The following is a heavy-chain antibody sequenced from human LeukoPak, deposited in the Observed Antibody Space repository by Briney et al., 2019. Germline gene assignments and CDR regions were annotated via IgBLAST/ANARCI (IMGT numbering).Heavy chain of an antibody. CDR2: ISYDGSNK. D-gene: IGHD3-16*02. J-gene: IGHJ4*02. CDR3: ARDFTFGGVIAALDY. CDR1: GFTFSSYA. Sequence: PGGPLRLSCAASGFTFSSYAMHWVRQAPGKGLEWVAVISYDGSNKYYADSVKGRFTISRDNSKNTLYLQMNSLRAEDTAVYYCARDFTFGGVIAALDYWGQGTLVTVSS. V-gene: IGHV3-30-3*01.